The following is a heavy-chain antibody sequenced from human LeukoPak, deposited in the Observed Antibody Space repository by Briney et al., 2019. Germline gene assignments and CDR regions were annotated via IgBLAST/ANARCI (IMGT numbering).Heavy chain of an antibody. Sequence: SETLSLTCTVSGGSISSGDYYWSWIRQPPGKGLEWIGCIYYSGSTYYNPSLKSRVTISVDTSKNQFSLKLSSVTAADTAVYYCARAEYSYGRGFDHWGQGTLVTVSS. D-gene: IGHD5-18*01. CDR2: IYYSGST. CDR3: ARAEYSYGRGFDH. V-gene: IGHV4-30-4*01. J-gene: IGHJ4*02. CDR1: GGSISSGDYY.